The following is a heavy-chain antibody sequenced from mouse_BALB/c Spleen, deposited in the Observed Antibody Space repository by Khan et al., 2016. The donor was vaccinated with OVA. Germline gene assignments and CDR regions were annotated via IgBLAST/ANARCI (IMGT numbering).Heavy chain of an antibody. CDR3: AKGLWSYYFALDY. J-gene: IGHJ4*01. D-gene: IGHD1-1*02. Sequence: VELVESGPGLVAPSQSLSITCTVSGFSLSDYGVSWIRQPPGQGLEWLGVIWGGGSTYYNSALKSRLSISKDNSKSQVFLKMNSLQTDDTAMYYCAKGLWSYYFALDYWGQGTSVTVSS. V-gene: IGHV2-6-5*01. CDR2: IWGGGST. CDR1: GFSLSDYG.